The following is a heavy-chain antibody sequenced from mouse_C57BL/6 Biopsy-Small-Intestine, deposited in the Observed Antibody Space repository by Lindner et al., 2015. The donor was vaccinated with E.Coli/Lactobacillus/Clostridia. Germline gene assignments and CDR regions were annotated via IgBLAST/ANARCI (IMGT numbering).Heavy chain of an antibody. J-gene: IGHJ4*01. D-gene: IGHD1-2*01. CDR3: ARGLGRGWTTAGFDP. CDR2: INPSGGST. CDR1: GYTFTPYY. V-gene: IGHV1-55*01. Sequence: SVKVSCKASGYTFTPYYMNWVRQAPGQGLEWMGVINPSGGSTIYAQKFQGRLTMTSDTSTTTVYMELSSLRSEDTAVYYCARGLGRGWTTAGFDPWGQGTLVSVSS.